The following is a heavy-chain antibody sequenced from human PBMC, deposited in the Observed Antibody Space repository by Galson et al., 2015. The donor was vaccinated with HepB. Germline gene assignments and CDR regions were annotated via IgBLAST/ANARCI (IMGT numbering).Heavy chain of an antibody. J-gene: IGHJ4*02. CDR1: GFTFSSYA. D-gene: IGHD3-9*01. Sequence: SLRLSCAASGFTFSSYAMSWVRQAPGKGLEWVSAISGSGGSTYYADSVKGRFTISRDNSKNTLYLQMNSLRAEDTAVYYCAKSPRLTGYQPYFDYWGQGTLVTVSS. V-gene: IGHV3-23*01. CDR3: AKSPRLTGYQPYFDY. CDR2: ISGSGGST.